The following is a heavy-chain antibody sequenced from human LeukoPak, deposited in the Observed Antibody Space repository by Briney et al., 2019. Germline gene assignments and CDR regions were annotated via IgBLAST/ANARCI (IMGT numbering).Heavy chain of an antibody. CDR2: IGSSGSPI. D-gene: IGHD3-22*01. CDR3: AKGDSGHYYDSSGYLNWFDP. J-gene: IGHJ5*02. CDR1: GFSFSNFE. Sequence: SGGSLRLSCAASGFSFSNFEMNWVRQAPGKGLEWVSYIGSSGSPIYYADSVKGRFTISRDNSKNTLYLQMNSLRAEDTAVYYCAKGDSGHYYDSSGYLNWFDPWGQGTLVTVSS. V-gene: IGHV3-48*03.